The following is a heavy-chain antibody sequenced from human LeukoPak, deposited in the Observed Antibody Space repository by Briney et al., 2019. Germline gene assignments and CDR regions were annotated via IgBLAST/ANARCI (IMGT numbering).Heavy chain of an antibody. V-gene: IGHV4-59*01. CDR2: IYYSGST. CDR1: GGSISSYY. Sequence: KPSETLSLTCTVSGGSISSYYWSWIRQPPGKGLEWIGYIYYSGSTNYNPSLKSRVTISVDTSKNQFSLKLSSVTAADTAVYYCARGGASYFPYYFDYWGQGTLVTVSS. J-gene: IGHJ4*02. D-gene: IGHD1-26*01. CDR3: ARGGASYFPYYFDY.